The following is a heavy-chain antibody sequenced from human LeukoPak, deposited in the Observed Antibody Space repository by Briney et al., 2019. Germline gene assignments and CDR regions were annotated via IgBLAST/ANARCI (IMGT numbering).Heavy chain of an antibody. CDR3: ARGAVDYYGSGSYSSYFDY. D-gene: IGHD3-10*01. J-gene: IGHJ4*02. CDR2: IYYSGST. CDR1: GGSISSYY. V-gene: IGHV4-59*12. Sequence: SETLSLTCTVSGGSISSYYWSWIRQPPGKGLEWIGYIYYSGSTYYNPSLKSRVTISVDTSKNQFSLKLSSVTAADTAVYYCARGAVDYYGSGSYSSYFDYWGQGTLVTVSS.